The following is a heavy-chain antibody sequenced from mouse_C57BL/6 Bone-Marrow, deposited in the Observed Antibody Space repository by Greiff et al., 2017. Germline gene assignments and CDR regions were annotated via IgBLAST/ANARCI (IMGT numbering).Heavy chain of an antibody. CDR2: IRSGGST. Sequence: QVQLKESGPGLVQPSQSLSITCTVSGFSLTSYGVHWVRQSPGKGLEWLGVIRSGGSTAYNAAIISRQSTSKDNSKCHVFFKMNSLQAADAAIYYCATSWGGSSLAMDYWGRGTAVTVSA. V-gene: IGHV2-2*01. CDR1: GFSLTSYG. D-gene: IGHD1-1*01. J-gene: IGHJ4*01. CDR3: ATSWGGSSLAMDY.